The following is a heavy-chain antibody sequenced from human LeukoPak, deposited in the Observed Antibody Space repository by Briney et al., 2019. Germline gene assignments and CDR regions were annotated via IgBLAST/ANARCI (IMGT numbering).Heavy chain of an antibody. D-gene: IGHD4-23*01. CDR1: GFTFSSYW. CDR3: AKGRGATVVANFDY. J-gene: IGHJ4*02. CDR2: IGGSGGTT. V-gene: IGHV3-23*01. Sequence: GGSLRLSCAASGFTFSSYWMNWVRQAPGKGLEWVSGIGGSGGTTYYADSVKGRFTISRDNSKNTLYLQMNSLRAEDTAVYYCAKGRGATVVANFDYWGQGTLVTVSS.